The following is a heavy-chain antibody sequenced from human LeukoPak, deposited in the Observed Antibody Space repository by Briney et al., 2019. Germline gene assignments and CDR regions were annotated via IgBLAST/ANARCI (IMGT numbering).Heavy chain of an antibody. CDR2: IIPIFGTA. J-gene: IGHJ3*02. D-gene: IGHD2-15*01. CDR3: ARIAQDAFDI. V-gene: IGHV1-69*01. Sequence: SVTVSFKASVGTFSIYAISWVRQAPGQGLEWMGGIIPIFGTANYAQKFQGRVTITADESTSTAYMELSSLRSEDTAVYYCARIAQDAFDIWGQGTMVTVSS. CDR1: VGTFSIYA.